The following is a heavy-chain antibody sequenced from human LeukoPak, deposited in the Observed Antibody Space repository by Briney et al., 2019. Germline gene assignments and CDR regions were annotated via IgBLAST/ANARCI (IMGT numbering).Heavy chain of an antibody. J-gene: IGHJ5*02. V-gene: IGHV3-64*01. Sequence: PGGSLRLSCAASGFTFSSYDMHWVRQAPGKGLEYVSAISSNGGSTYYANSVKGRFTISRDNSKNTLYLQMGSLRAEDMAVYYCARDSVGYSYGENWFDPWGQGTLVTVSS. CDR2: ISSNGGST. D-gene: IGHD5-18*01. CDR1: GFTFSSYD. CDR3: ARDSVGYSYGENWFDP.